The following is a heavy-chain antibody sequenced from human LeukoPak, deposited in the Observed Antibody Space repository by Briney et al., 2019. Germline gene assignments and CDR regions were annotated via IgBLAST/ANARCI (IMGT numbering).Heavy chain of an antibody. J-gene: IGHJ6*03. CDR1: GGSFSGYY. Sequence: PSETLSLTCAVYGGSFSGYYWSWIRQPPGKGLEWIGEINHSGSTNYNPSLKSRVTIPVDTSKNQFSLKLSSVTAADTAVYYCARVCSSSFYYYYYMDVWGKGTTVTVSS. CDR2: INHSGST. D-gene: IGHD6-13*01. V-gene: IGHV4-34*01. CDR3: ARVCSSSFYYYYYMDV.